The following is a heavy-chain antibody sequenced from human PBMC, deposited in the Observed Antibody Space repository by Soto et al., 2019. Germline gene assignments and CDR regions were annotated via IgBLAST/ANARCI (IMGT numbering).Heavy chain of an antibody. Sequence: PGGSLRLSCAASGFTFSSSAMSWVRQTPGKGLEWVSAISGSGGSTYYADSVKGRFTISRDNSKNTLYLQMNSLRAEDTAVYYCAKEGNPSIAARFGIAAAGPLNWGQGTLVNVSS. D-gene: IGHD6-13*01. CDR3: AKEGNPSIAARFGIAAAGPLN. CDR2: ISGSGGST. CDR1: GFTFSSSA. J-gene: IGHJ4*02. V-gene: IGHV3-23*01.